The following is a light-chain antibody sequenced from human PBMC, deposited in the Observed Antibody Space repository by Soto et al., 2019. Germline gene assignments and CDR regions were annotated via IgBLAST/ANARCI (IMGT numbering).Light chain of an antibody. J-gene: IGKJ2*01. CDR2: GAS. V-gene: IGKV3-15*01. Sequence: EVVMTHSPATLSVSPGERATLSCRASQSVYSSLAWYQQKPGQAPRLLIYGASTRANGIPHRFSGGGSGTELTVTISSLQSEDFAIYDCQQYDIWRTYTFGQGTKVDIK. CDR3: QQYDIWRTYT. CDR1: QSVYSS.